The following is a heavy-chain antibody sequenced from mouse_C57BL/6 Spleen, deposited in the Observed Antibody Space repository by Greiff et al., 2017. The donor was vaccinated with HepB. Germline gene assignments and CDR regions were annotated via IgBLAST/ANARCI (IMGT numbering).Heavy chain of an antibody. CDR1: GFTFSDYG. D-gene: IGHD1-1*01. CDR3: ASITTVVATRDAMDY. V-gene: IGHV5-17*01. J-gene: IGHJ4*01. CDR2: ISSGSSTI. Sequence: EVQGVESGGGLVKPGGSLKLSCAASGFTFSDYGMHWVRQAPEKGLEWVAYISSGSSTIYYADTVKGRFTISRDNAKNTLFLQMTSLRSEDTAMYYCASITTVVATRDAMDYWGQGTSVTVSS.